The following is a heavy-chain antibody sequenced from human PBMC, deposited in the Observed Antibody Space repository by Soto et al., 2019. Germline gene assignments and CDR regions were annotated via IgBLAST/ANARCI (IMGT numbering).Heavy chain of an antibody. V-gene: IGHV4-61*08. J-gene: IGHJ4*02. CDR2: IYYTGST. Sequence: PSETLSLTCAVSGGSISSGGYSWSWIRQPPGKGLEWIGYIYYTGSTNYNPSLKSRVTLSADTSKNQFSLKLSSVTAADTAMYYCARVDSSGSYFDSWGQGTLVTVSS. CDR1: GGSISSGGYS. D-gene: IGHD3-22*01. CDR3: ARVDSSGSYFDS.